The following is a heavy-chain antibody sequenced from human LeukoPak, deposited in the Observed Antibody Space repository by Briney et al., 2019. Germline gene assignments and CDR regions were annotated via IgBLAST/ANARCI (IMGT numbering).Heavy chain of an antibody. Sequence: PSETLSLTCAVYGGSFSGYYWSWIRQPPGKGLEWIGEINHSGNTNYNPSLKSRVTISVDTSKNQFSLKLSSVTAADTAVYYCARGGYYDYVWGSYRLSHYFDYWGQGTLVTVSS. CDR1: GGSFSGYY. J-gene: IGHJ4*02. D-gene: IGHD3-16*02. CDR3: ARGGYYDYVWGSYRLSHYFDY. CDR2: INHSGNT. V-gene: IGHV4-34*01.